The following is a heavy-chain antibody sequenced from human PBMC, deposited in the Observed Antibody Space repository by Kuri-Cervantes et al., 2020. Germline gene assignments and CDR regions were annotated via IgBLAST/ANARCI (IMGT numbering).Heavy chain of an antibody. CDR1: GFTFRSHW. V-gene: IGHV3-74*01. D-gene: IGHD5-18*01. CDR3: ARESGRDAAMVEYYFDY. CDR2: IDNDGSST. J-gene: IGHJ4*02. Sequence: GESLKISCAASGFTFRSHWMHWVRQAPGKGLVWVSTIDNDGSSTRYADTVKGRFTISRDNAKNTLYLQMNSLTAEDTAVYYCARESGRDAAMVEYYFDYWGQGTLVTVSS.